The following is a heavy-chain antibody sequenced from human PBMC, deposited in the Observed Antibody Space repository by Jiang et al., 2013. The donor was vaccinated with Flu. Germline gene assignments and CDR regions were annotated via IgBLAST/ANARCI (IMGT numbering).Heavy chain of an antibody. D-gene: IGHD6-19*01. V-gene: IGHV1-69*04. CDR3: ATASKKYSSGCLDY. CDR1: GGTFSSYT. J-gene: IGHJ4*02. Sequence: SGAEVKKPGSSVKVSCKASGGTFSSYTISWVRQAPGQGLEWMGRIIPILGIANYAQKFQGRVTITADKSTSTAYMELSSLRSEDTAVYYCATASKKYSSGCLDYWGQGTLVTVSS. CDR2: IIPILGIA.